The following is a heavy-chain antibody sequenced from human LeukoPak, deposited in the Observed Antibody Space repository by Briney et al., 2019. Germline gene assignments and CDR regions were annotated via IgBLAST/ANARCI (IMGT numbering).Heavy chain of an antibody. CDR1: GGSISSYY. V-gene: IGHV4-4*07. J-gene: IGHJ3*02. CDR2: TYTSGST. Sequence: PSETLSLTCTVSGGSISSYYWSWIRQPAGKGLEWIGRTYTSGSTNYNPSLKSRVTMSVDTSKNQFSLKLSSVTAADTAVYYCASIIAVAGTADDAFDIWGQGTMVTVSS. D-gene: IGHD6-19*01. CDR3: ASIIAVAGTADDAFDI.